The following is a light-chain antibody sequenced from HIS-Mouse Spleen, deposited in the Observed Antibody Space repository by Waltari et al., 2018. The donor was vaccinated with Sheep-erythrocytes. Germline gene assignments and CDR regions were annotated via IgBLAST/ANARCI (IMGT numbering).Light chain of an antibody. J-gene: IGLJ2*01. CDR1: SSDVGSYNL. Sequence: QSALTQPASVSGSPGQSNTISCTGTSSDVGSYNLVSWYQQHPGKAPKLMIYDGSKRPSGVDSRFAGSKSRNTASLTICGLQAEDEADYYCCSDAGSSTLVFGGGTKLTVL. CDR2: DGS. CDR3: CSDAGSSTLV. V-gene: IGLV2-23*01.